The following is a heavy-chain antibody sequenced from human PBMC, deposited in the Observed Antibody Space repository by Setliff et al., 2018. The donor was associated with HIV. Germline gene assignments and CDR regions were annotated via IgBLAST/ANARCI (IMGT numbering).Heavy chain of an antibody. D-gene: IGHD4-17*01. V-gene: IGHV1-2*02. CDR3: ARDHGMWDYGGNFLLREYFHH. CDR2: ISPNSGGT. CDR1: GYRFTGYY. Sequence: ASVKVSCKASGYRFTGYYVDWVRQAPGQGLEWMGWISPNSGGTDYAQKFQGRVTMTRDTSISTAYMDLSRLRSDDTAVYYCARDHGMWDYGGNFLLREYFHHWGQGTLVTVSS. J-gene: IGHJ1*01.